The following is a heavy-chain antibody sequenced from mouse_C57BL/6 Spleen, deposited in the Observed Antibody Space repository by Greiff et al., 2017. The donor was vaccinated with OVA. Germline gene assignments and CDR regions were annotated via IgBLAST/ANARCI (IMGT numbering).Heavy chain of an antibody. V-gene: IGHV1-31*01. CDR1: GYSFTGYY. CDR2: IYPYNGVS. Sequence: EVKLMESGPELVKPGASVKISCKASGYSFTGYYMHWVKQSHGNILDWIGYIYPYNGVSSYNQKFKGKATLTVDKSSSTAYMELRSLTSEDSAVYYCARGGYDYEDYAMDYWGQGTSVTVSS. CDR3: ARGGYDYEDYAMDY. J-gene: IGHJ4*01. D-gene: IGHD2-4*01.